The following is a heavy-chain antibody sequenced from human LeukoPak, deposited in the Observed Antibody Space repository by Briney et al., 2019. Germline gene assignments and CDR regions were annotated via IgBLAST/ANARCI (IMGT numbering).Heavy chain of an antibody. Sequence: ASVKVSCKASGYTFTSYGISWVRQAPGQGLEWMGWISAYNGNTNYAQKLQGRVTMTTDTSTSTAYMELRSLRSDDTAVYYCARDRKIGSYYQSFIDYWGQGTLVTVSS. J-gene: IGHJ4*02. D-gene: IGHD1-26*01. CDR3: ARDRKIGSYYQSFIDY. CDR2: ISAYNGNT. V-gene: IGHV1-18*01. CDR1: GYTFTSYG.